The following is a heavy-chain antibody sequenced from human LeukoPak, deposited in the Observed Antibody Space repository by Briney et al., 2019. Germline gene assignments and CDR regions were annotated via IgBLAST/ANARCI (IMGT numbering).Heavy chain of an antibody. D-gene: IGHD1-26*01. V-gene: IGHV4-38-2*01. Sequence: PSETLSLTCAVSGYSISSGYYWGWIRQPPGKGLEWIGSIYHGGSTYYNPSLKSRVTISVDTSKNQFSLKLSSVTAADTAVYYCARQDSGSYGVLDYWGQGTLVTVSS. CDR3: ARQDSGSYGVLDY. CDR2: IYHGGST. J-gene: IGHJ4*02. CDR1: GYSISSGYY.